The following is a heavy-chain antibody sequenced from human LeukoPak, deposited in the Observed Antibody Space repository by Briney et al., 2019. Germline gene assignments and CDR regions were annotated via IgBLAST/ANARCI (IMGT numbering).Heavy chain of an antibody. J-gene: IGHJ4*02. D-gene: IGHD3-10*01. CDR2: ISDTGRLS. CDR1: GFTFSSSA. CDR3: AKPPITMVRGAFDY. V-gene: IGHV3-23*01. Sequence: GGSLRLSCAASGFTFSSSAMSWVRQAPGKGLEWVAAISDTGRLSYYADSVKGRFTISRDNSKNTLYLQMNSLRAEDTAVYYCAKPPITMVRGAFDYWGQGTLVTVSS.